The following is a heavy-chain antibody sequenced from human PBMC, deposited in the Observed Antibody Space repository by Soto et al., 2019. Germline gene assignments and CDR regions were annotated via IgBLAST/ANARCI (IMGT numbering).Heavy chain of an antibody. D-gene: IGHD3-22*01. Sequence: SETLSLTCTVSGGSISSGGYYWSWIRQHPGKGLEWIGYIYYSGSTYYNPSLKSRVTISVDTSKNQFSLKLSSVTAADTAVYYCARATRQGRRHYDSSGYSDYWGQGTLVTVSS. J-gene: IGHJ4*02. V-gene: IGHV4-31*03. CDR1: GGSISSGGYY. CDR3: ARATRQGRRHYDSSGYSDY. CDR2: IYYSGST.